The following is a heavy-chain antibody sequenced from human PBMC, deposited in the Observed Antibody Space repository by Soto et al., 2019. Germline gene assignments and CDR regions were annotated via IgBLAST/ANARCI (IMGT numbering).Heavy chain of an antibody. CDR1: GGSFSGYY. CDR3: ARGYYYDSSGYYVLDYFDY. J-gene: IGHJ4*02. Sequence: PSETLSLTCAVYGGSFSGYYWSWIRQPPGKGLEWIGEINHSGSTNYNPSLKSRVTISVDTSKNQFSLKLSSVTAADTAVYYCARGYYYDSSGYYVLDYFDYWGQGTLVTVSS. D-gene: IGHD3-22*01. CDR2: INHSGST. V-gene: IGHV4-34*01.